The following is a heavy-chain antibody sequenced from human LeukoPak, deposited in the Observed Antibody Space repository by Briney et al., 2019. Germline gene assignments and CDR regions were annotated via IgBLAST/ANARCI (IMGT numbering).Heavy chain of an antibody. D-gene: IGHD1-26*01. J-gene: IGHJ4*02. CDR1: GFSFSSYA. V-gene: IGHV3-23*01. CDR3: AKRVGPTGQRDPLFDY. CDR2: ISGSGGNT. Sequence: GGSLRLSCAASGFSFSSYAMSWVRQAPGKGLEWVAHISGSGGNTYYVGSVKGRFTISRDNSKNTLNLQMNSLRAEDTAVYYCAKRVGPTGQRDPLFDYWGQGTLVIVSS.